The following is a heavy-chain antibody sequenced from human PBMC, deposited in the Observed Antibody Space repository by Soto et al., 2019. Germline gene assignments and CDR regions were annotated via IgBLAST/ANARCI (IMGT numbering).Heavy chain of an antibody. J-gene: IGHJ4*02. V-gene: IGHV3-72*01. D-gene: IGHD4-17*01. CDR3: ARGVVSTGYFAY. CDR2: SRDKVHSHTT. CDR1: GFTFSDHY. Sequence: EVQLAESGGGLVQPGGSLRLSCAASGFTFSDHYMDWVRQAPGKGLEWVGRSRDKVHSHTTEYAASVKGRFTISRGDSENSLYLQMNSLKTEDTDVYYCARGVVSTGYFAYWGQGPLVTVS.